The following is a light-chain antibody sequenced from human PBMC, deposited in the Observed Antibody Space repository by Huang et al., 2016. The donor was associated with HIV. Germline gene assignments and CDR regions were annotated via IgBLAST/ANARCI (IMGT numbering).Light chain of an antibody. CDR3: QRYDTAPRA. Sequence: DIQMTQSPASLSASTGAKVTLTCRASQAIGNFVAWFQQKPGKVPTVLIYGASILKSGVPSRCSGRGSGTDFLLTINNFQPEDVATYYCQRYDTAPRAFGQGTRV. V-gene: IGKV1-27*01. CDR2: GAS. J-gene: IGKJ1*01. CDR1: QAIGNF.